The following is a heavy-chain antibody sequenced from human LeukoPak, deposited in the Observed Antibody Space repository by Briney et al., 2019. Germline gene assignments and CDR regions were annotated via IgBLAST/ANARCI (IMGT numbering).Heavy chain of an antibody. CDR3: AKAGVYGVASDY. CDR1: GFTFSSYA. D-gene: IGHD4-17*01. CDR2: ISESGGTT. Sequence: GGSLRLTCAASGFTFSSYAMNWVRQAPGKGLEWVSSISESGGTTDYADSVKGRFTISRDNSKNTLYLQMNSLRAEDTAVYYCAKAGVYGVASDYWGQGTLVTVSS. V-gene: IGHV3-23*01. J-gene: IGHJ4*02.